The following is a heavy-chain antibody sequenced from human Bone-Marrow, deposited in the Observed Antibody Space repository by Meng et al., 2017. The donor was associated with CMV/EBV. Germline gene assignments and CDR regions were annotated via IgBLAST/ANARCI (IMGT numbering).Heavy chain of an antibody. V-gene: IGHV4-61*01. D-gene: IGHD2-2*01. CDR1: GGSVSSGSYY. CDR2: IYYSGST. Sequence: SETLSLTCTVSGGSVSSGSYYWSWIRQPPGKGLEWIGYIYYSGSTNYNPFLKSRVTISVDTSKNQFSLKLSSVTAADTAVYYCAKYRDIVVVPASGGTREEYFQHWGQGTLVTVSS. J-gene: IGHJ1*01. CDR3: AKYRDIVVVPASGGTREEYFQH.